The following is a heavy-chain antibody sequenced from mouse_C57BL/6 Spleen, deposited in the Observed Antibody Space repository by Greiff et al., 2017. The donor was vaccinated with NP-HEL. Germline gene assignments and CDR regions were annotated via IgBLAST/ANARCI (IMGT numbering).Heavy chain of an antibody. CDR3: TRDGYHSYFDY. CDR2: IDPETGGN. CDR1: GYTFTDYE. V-gene: IGHV1-15*01. J-gene: IGHJ2*01. D-gene: IGHD2-3*01. Sequence: VQLQQSGAELVRPGASVTLSCKASGYTFTDYEMHWVKQTPVHGLEWIGAIDPETGGNAYNQKFKGKAILTADKSSSTAYMELRSLTSEDSAVYYCTRDGYHSYFDYWGQGTTLTVSS.